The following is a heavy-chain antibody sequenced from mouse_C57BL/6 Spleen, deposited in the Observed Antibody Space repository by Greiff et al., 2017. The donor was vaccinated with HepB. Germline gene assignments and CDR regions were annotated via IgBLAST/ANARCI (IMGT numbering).Heavy chain of an antibody. Sequence: VKLMESGPELVKPGASVKISCKASGYAFTSSWMNWVKQRPGKGLEWIGRIYPGDGDTNYNGKFKGKATLTADTSSSTAYMQLSSLTSEDSAVYFCARYWDVGYAIDYWGQGTSVTVSS. D-gene: IGHD4-1*01. CDR2: IYPGDGDT. V-gene: IGHV1-82*01. CDR3: ARYWDVGYAIDY. CDR1: GYAFTSSW. J-gene: IGHJ4*01.